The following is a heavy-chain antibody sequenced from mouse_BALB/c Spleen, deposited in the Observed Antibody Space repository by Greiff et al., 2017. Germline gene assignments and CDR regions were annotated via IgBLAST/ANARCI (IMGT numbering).Heavy chain of an antibody. CDR3: ARVVVTTATGFAY. CDR1: GFSLTSYG. Sequence: QVQLKESGPGLVAPSQSLSITCTVSGFSLTSYGVHWVRQPPGKGLEWLGVIWAGGSTNYNSALMSRLSISKDNSKSQVFLKMNSLQTDDTAMYYCARVVVTTATGFAYWGQGTLVTVSA. CDR2: IWAGGST. J-gene: IGHJ3*01. V-gene: IGHV2-9*02. D-gene: IGHD1-2*01.